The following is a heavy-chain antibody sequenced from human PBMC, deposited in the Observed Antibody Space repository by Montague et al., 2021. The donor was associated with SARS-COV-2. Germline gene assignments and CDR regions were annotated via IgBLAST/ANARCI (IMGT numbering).Heavy chain of an antibody. J-gene: IGHJ4*02. V-gene: IGHV6-1*01. CDR1: GDSVSRYSAA. CDR2: TYYRSKWYN. D-gene: IGHD1-26*01. CDR3: ARTSASSDY. Sequence: CAISGDSVSRYSAAWDCIRQSRSRGLEWLGRTYYRSKWYNDYAVSVKSRITINPDTSKNQISLQLNSVTPEDTAVYYCARTSASSDYWGQGTLVTVSS.